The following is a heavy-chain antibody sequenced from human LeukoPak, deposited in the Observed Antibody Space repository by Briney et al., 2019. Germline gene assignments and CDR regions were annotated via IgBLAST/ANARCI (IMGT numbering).Heavy chain of an antibody. CDR3: ARAWATDYFDY. V-gene: IGHV4-59*01. J-gene: IGHJ4*02. Sequence: SGTLSLTCTVSGGSISSYYWSWIRQPPRQGLEWIGYMYYRGTINYNPSLKSRVTISVDTSKTQSSLKLSSVTAADTAMYYCARAWATDYFDYWGQGTLVTVSS. CDR1: GGSISSYY. CDR2: MYYRGTI.